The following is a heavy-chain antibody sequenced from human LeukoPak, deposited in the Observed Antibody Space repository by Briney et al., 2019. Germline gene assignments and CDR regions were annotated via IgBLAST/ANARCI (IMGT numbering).Heavy chain of an antibody. CDR1: GGSISSYY. Sequence: SETLSLTCTVSGGSISSYYWSWIRQPPGKGLEWIGYIYYSGCTNYNPSLKSRVTISVDTSKNQFSLKLSSVTAADTAVYYCARDLRGYYDSSGQDAFDIWGQGTMVTVSS. J-gene: IGHJ3*02. D-gene: IGHD3-22*01. CDR3: ARDLRGYYDSSGQDAFDI. CDR2: IYYSGCT. V-gene: IGHV4-59*01.